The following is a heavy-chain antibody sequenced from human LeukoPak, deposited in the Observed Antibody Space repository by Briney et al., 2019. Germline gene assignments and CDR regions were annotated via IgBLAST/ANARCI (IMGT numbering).Heavy chain of an antibody. CDR1: GYTFTSND. V-gene: IGHV1-8*01. CDR3: ARVVEATAGIIRFDA. D-gene: IGHD1-26*01. J-gene: IGHJ5*02. CDR2: MNPNSGNT. Sequence: ASVKVSCKASGYTFTSNDINWVRQATGQGLEWMGWMNPNSGNTGYAQKFQGRVTITRDTSITTAYMELSSLRSEDTAVYYCARVVEATAGIIRFDAWGQGTLVTVSS.